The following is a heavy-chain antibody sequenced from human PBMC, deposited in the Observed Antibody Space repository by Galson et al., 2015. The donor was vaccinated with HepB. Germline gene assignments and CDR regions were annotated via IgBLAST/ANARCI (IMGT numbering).Heavy chain of an antibody. CDR3: AREHIVVVPAAIQHQYYYYYGMDV. D-gene: IGHD2-2*01. Sequence: SVKVSCKASGYTFTSYGISWVRQAPGQGLEWMGWISAYNGNTNYAQKLQGRVTMTTDTSTSTAYMELRSLRSDDTAVYYCAREHIVVVPAAIQHQYYYYYGMDVWGQGTTVTVSS. V-gene: IGHV1-18*04. CDR2: ISAYNGNT. CDR1: GYTFTSYG. J-gene: IGHJ6*02.